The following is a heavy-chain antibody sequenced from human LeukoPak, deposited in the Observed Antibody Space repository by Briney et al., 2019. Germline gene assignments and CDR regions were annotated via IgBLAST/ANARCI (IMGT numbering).Heavy chain of an antibody. Sequence: GESLKISCKGFGYKFTIYWIGWVRQMPGKGLEWMGIIYPGDSQIRYSPSFQGQVTISADKSITTAYLQWSSLKASDTAMYYCARASRDGYNQNFDHWGQGTLVTVSS. D-gene: IGHD5-24*01. CDR1: GYKFTIYW. J-gene: IGHJ4*02. CDR3: ARASRDGYNQNFDH. CDR2: IYPGDSQI. V-gene: IGHV5-51*01.